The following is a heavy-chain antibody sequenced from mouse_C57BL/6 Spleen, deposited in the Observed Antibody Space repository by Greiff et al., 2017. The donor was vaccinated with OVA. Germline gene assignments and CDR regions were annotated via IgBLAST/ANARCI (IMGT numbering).Heavy chain of an antibody. CDR2: IYPGDGAT. CDR1: GYAFSSSW. Sequence: QVQLQQSGPELVKPGASVKISCKASGYAFSSSWMNWVKQRPGKGLEWIGRIYPGDGATNYNGKFKGKATLTADKSSSTAYMQLSSLTSEDSAVYLCAITTVVEWYFDVWGKGTTVTVSS. D-gene: IGHD1-1*01. V-gene: IGHV1-82*01. J-gene: IGHJ1*03. CDR3: AITTVVEWYFDV.